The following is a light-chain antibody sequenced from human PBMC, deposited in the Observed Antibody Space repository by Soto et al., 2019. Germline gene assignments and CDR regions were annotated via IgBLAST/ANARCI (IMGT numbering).Light chain of an antibody. Sequence: QSVLTQPPSASGAPGQRVTISCSGSSSNIGSNYVYWYQQLPGMAPKLLIYRNNQRPSGVPDRFSGSKSGTSASLAISGLXXEDEXDXXXAAWDDSLSVHVVFGGGTKLTVL. CDR1: SSNIGSNY. V-gene: IGLV1-47*01. J-gene: IGLJ2*01. CDR2: RNN. CDR3: AAWDDSLSVHVV.